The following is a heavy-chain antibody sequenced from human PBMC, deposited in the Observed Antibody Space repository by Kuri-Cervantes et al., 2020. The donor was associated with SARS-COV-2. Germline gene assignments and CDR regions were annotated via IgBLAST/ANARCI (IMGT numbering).Heavy chain of an antibody. Sequence: GGSLRLSCAASGFTFTNYGMHWVRQAPGKGLEWVAVISKDGNKKFYADSVKGRFTISRDNSRITLYLQMNSLRPEDTGVYYCAKDRRRPITPTLQEIYYDGVDVWGQGTTVTVSS. J-gene: IGHJ6*02. CDR2: ISKDGNKK. CDR1: GFTFTNYG. V-gene: IGHV3-30*18. CDR3: AKDRRRPITPTLQEIYYDGVDV. D-gene: IGHD4-23*01.